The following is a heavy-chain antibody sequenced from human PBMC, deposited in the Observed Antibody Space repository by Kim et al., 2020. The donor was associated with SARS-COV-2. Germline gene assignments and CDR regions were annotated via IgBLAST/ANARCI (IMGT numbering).Heavy chain of an antibody. Sequence: GGSLRLSCAASGFTVSSNYMSWVRQAPGKGLEWVSVIYSGGSTYYADSVKGRFTISRDNSKNTVYLRMNSLRAEDTAVYYCARDRRALVSGGYYFDYWGQGTLVTVSS. CDR3: ARDRRALVSGGYYFDY. J-gene: IGHJ4*02. D-gene: IGHD6-19*01. V-gene: IGHV3-66*01. CDR2: IYSGGST. CDR1: GFTVSSNY.